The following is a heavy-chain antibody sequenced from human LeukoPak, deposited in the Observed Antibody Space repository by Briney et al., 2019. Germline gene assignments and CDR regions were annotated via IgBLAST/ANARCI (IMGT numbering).Heavy chain of an antibody. CDR1: GYSFTDYY. V-gene: IGHV1-2*02. J-gene: IGHJ5*02. CDR2: INPNSGGT. CDR3: ARADRLDGGPYLIGP. D-gene: IGHD2-21*01. Sequence: ASVKVSCKTSGYSFTDYYMHWVRQAPGQGLEWMGWINPNSGGTSSTQKFQGRVTMTRDTSITTVYMEVSWLTSDDTAIYYCARADRLDGGPYLIGPWGQGTLVTVSS.